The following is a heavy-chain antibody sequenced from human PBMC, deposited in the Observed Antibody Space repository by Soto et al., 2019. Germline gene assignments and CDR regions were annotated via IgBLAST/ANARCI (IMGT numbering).Heavy chain of an antibody. CDR3: AKDRVLRYFDWFLAPDY. J-gene: IGHJ4*02. V-gene: IGHV3-30*18. D-gene: IGHD3-9*01. CDR1: GFTFSSYG. CDR2: ISYDGSNK. Sequence: PGGSLRLSCAVSGFTFSSYGMHWVRQAPGKGLEWVAVISYDGSNKYYADSVKGRFTISRDNSKNTLYLQMNSLRAEDTAVYYCAKDRVLRYFDWFLAPDYWGQGTLVTVSS.